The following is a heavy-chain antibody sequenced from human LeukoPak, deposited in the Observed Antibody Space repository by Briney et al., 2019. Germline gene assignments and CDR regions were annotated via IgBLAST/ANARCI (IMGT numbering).Heavy chain of an antibody. Sequence: GGSLRLSCAGSGFTFSSYAMSWVRQAPGKGLEWVSVISSTGGSTFYADSVKGRFTISRDNSKSTMFLQMNSLRAEDTAVYYCARPPAAADYGGNKGYYGMDVWGQGTTVTVSS. CDR1: GFTFSSYA. J-gene: IGHJ6*02. CDR3: ARPPAAADYGGNKGYYGMDV. V-gene: IGHV3-23*01. CDR2: ISSTGGST. D-gene: IGHD4-23*01.